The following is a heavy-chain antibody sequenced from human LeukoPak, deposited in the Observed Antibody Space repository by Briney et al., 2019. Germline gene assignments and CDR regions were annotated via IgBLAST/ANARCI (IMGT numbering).Heavy chain of an antibody. J-gene: IGHJ6*03. CDR3: ARDVSSPHLYYYYYMDV. V-gene: IGHV3-20*04. D-gene: IGHD6-13*01. CDR1: GFTFDDYG. Sequence: GGSLRLSCAASGFTFDDYGMSWVRQAPGKGLEWVSGINWNGGSTGYADSVKGRFTISRDNAKNSLYLQMNSLRAEDTALYYCARDVSSPHLYYYYYMDVWGEGTTVTVSS. CDR2: INWNGGST.